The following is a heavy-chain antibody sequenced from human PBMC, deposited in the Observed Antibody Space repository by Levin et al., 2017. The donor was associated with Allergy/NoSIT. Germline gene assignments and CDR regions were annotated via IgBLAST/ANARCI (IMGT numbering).Heavy chain of an antibody. J-gene: IGHJ3*02. CDR2: IYYSGST. Sequence: SETLSLTCTVSGGSISSGGYYWSWIRQHPGKGLEWIGYIYYSGSTYYNPSLKSRVTISVDTSKNQFSLKLSSVTAADTAVYYCARYYDFWSGYYTDDAFDIWGQGTMVTVSS. D-gene: IGHD3-3*01. CDR3: ARYYDFWSGYYTDDAFDI. CDR1: GGSISSGGYY. V-gene: IGHV4-31*03.